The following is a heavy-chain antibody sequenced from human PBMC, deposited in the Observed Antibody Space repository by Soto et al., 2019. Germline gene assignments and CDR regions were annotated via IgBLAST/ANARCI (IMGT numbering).Heavy chain of an antibody. J-gene: IGHJ5*02. CDR3: AGRRRSGDDSGWFDP. CDR1: GGTFSSYA. CDR2: IIPIFGTA. V-gene: IGHV1-69*13. Sequence: SVKVSCKASGGTFSSYAISWVRQAPGQGLEWMGGIIPIFGTANYAQKFQGRVTITADESTSTAYMELSSLRSEDTAVDYCAGRRRSGDDSGWFDPWGQGTLVTVSS. D-gene: IGHD5-12*01.